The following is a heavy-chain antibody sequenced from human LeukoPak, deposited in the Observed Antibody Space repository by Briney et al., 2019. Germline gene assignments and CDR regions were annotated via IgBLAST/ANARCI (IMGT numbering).Heavy chain of an antibody. D-gene: IGHD2-15*01. CDR3: TNSAATNFDY. Sequence: GESLKISCKGSGYSFTSYWIGWVRQASGKGLEWVGRIRSKANSYATAYAASVKGRFTISRDDSKNTAYLQMNSLKTEDTAVYYCTNSAATNFDYWGQGTLVTVSS. CDR1: GYSFTSYW. CDR2: IRSKANSYAT. J-gene: IGHJ4*02. V-gene: IGHV3-73*01.